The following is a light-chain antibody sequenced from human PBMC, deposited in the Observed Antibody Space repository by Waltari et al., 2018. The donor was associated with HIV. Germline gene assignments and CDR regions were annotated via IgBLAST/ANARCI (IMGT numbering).Light chain of an antibody. CDR3: QEHNTVSFI. CDR1: QDIYPY. J-gene: IGKJ3*01. V-gene: IGKV1-33*01. Sequence: DMHLTQSPSSLSASVGAIVTITCQANQDIYPYLNWYQQKPGKAPNLLIPDASNLEAGLPPRFSASGSRSQFTFTISSLQPEDVATYYCQEHNTVSFIFGPGTRVD. CDR2: DAS.